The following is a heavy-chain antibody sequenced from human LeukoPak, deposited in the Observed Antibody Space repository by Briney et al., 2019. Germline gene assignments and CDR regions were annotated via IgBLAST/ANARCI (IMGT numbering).Heavy chain of an antibody. Sequence: GGSLRLSCAVSGITLSNYGMSWVRQARGKGLEGVAGIRGRAGGTYSDDSVRRRFTVSRDNAKNTLYLQLNNLKAEDTAVYFCAKRGVVIRVILVGFHKEAYYFDSWGQGALVTVSS. D-gene: IGHD3-22*01. CDR3: AKRGVVIRVILVGFHKEAYYFDS. J-gene: IGHJ4*02. CDR2: IRGRAGGT. V-gene: IGHV3-23*01. CDR1: GITLSNYG.